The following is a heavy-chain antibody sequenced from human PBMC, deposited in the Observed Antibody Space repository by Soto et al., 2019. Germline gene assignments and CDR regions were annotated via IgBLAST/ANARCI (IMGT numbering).Heavy chain of an antibody. CDR3: VKPPVITASYYYYDMDV. CDR2: ISGSGIST. D-gene: IGHD4-4*01. J-gene: IGHJ6*02. V-gene: IGHV3-23*01. Sequence: GGSLRLSCAASGFTFSTYPMSWVRQAPGKGLEGVSGISGSGISTYYTDSVKGRFTISRDNSKNTVFLQMNSLRDEDTAVYYCVKPPVITASYYYYDMDVWGQGTTVTVSS. CDR1: GFTFSTYP.